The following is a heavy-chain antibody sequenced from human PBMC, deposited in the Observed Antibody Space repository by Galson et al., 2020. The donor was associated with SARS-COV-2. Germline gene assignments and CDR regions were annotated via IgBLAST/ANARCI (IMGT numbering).Heavy chain of an antibody. D-gene: IGHD6-13*01. Sequence: SETLSLTCLVSARSLNGFYWSWIRRPAGKGLEWLGRVYSSGSTDYNPSLKSRVTMSVDTAKNHFSLRLTSVTAADTAVYFCARDGGQQVLFDFFYYGMDVWGQGTTVTVSS. CDR2: VYSSGST. CDR3: ARDGGQQVLFDFFYYGMDV. V-gene: IGHV4-4*07. J-gene: IGHJ6*02. CDR1: ARSLNGFY.